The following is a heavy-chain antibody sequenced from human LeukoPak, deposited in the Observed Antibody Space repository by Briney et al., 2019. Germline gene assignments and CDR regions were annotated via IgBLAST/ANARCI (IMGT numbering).Heavy chain of an antibody. V-gene: IGHV1-18*01. CDR2: ISAYNGNT. Sequence: ASVTVSCKASGYTFTSYGISWVRQAPGQGLEWMGWISAYNGNTNYAQKLQGRVTMTTDTSTSTAYMELRSLRSDDTAVYYCARDLAARLPGGYWGQGTLVTVSS. CDR1: GYTFTSYG. D-gene: IGHD6-6*01. J-gene: IGHJ4*02. CDR3: ARDLAARLPGGY.